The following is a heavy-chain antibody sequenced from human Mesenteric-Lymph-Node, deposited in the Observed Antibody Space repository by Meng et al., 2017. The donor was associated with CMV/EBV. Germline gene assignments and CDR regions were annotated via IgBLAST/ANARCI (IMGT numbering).Heavy chain of an antibody. Sequence: HLQQGGDGWLKHPETLSLTCVVYGGSFSGYYWSWIRQPPGKGLEWIGEINHSGSTNYNPSLKSRVTISVDTSKNQFSLKLSSVTAADTAVYYCARHQRWLKSEGGFNYWGQGTLVTVSS. CDR2: INHSGST. CDR3: ARHQRWLKSEGGFNY. J-gene: IGHJ4*02. V-gene: IGHV4-34*01. CDR1: GGSFSGYY. D-gene: IGHD4-23*01.